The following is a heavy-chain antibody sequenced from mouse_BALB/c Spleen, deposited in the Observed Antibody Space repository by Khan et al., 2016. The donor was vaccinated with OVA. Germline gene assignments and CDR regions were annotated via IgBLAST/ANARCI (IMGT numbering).Heavy chain of an antibody. Sequence: EVELVESGGGLVQPGGSRKLSCAASGFTFSSYGMHWVRQAPAKGLEWVAYISGDSSTIYYTDTVKGRFTISRDNPKNTLSLQMTSLKSEDTAMYYCATSYYYGYYFDYWGPGTTLTVSS. CDR2: ISGDSSTI. CDR1: GFTFSSYG. V-gene: IGHV5-17*02. D-gene: IGHD1-1*01. CDR3: ATSYYYGYYFDY. J-gene: IGHJ2*01.